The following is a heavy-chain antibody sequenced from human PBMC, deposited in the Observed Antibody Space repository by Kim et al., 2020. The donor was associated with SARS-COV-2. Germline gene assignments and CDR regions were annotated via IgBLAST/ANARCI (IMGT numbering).Heavy chain of an antibody. J-gene: IGHJ4*02. D-gene: IGHD6-19*01. CDR3: ARGRGVTVAGYYFDY. Sequence: DSVKGRFTISRDNSKNTLYLQRSSLRAEDTAVYYCARGRGVTVAGYYFDYWGQGTLVTVSS. V-gene: IGHV3-30*15.